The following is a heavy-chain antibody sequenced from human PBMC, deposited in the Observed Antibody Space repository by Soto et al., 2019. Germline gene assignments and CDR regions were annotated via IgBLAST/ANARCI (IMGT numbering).Heavy chain of an antibody. J-gene: IGHJ5*02. CDR1: GFSLRPSGVG. CDR3: AHRPENSGYDPNWFDP. CDR2: IYWNDDK. Sequence: SGPTAVTPTQTLTLTFTFPGFSLRPSGVGVGWIRPPPGKALEWLALIYWNDDKRYSPSLKSRLTITKDTSKNQVVLTMTNMDPVDTATYYCAHRPENSGYDPNWFDPWGQGTLVTVSS. V-gene: IGHV2-5*01. D-gene: IGHD5-12*01.